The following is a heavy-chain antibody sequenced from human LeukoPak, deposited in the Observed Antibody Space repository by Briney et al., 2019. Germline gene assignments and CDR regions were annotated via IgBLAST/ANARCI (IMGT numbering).Heavy chain of an antibody. V-gene: IGHV3-20*04. CDR3: ARDSRYYYGSGSYSY. J-gene: IGHJ4*02. CDR2: INWNGGST. CDR1: GFTFDDYG. Sequence: GGSLRLSCAASGFTFDDYGMSWVRQAPGKGLEWVSGINWNGGSTGYADSVKGRFTISRDNAKNSLYLQMNSLRAVDTALYYCARDSRYYYGSGSYSYWGQGTLVTVSS. D-gene: IGHD3-10*01.